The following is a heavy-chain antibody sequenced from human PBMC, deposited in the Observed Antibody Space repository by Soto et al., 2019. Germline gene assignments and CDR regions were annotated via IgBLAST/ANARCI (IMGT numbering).Heavy chain of an antibody. CDR3: ARGRYDFWSGYSLPYYYYGMDV. J-gene: IGHJ6*02. V-gene: IGHV4-34*01. D-gene: IGHD3-3*01. CDR1: GGSISSYY. CDR2: INHSGST. Sequence: SETLSLTCTVSGGSISSYYWSWIRQPPLNGLEWIGEINHSGSTNYNPSLKSRVTISVDTSKNQFSLKLSSVTAADTAVYYCARGRYDFWSGYSLPYYYYGMDVWGQGTTVTVSS.